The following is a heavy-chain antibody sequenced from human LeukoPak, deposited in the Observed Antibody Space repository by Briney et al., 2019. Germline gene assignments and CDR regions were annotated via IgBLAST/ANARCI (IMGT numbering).Heavy chain of an antibody. V-gene: IGHV3-53*04. CDR3: ARLAVAGISPPYFDY. CDR2: IYSGGST. CDR1: GFTVSSNY. Sequence: GGSLRLSCAASGFTVSSNYMSWVRQAPVKGLKWVSVIYSGGSTYYADSVKGRFTISRHNSKNTLYLQMNSLRAEDTAVYYCARLAVAGISPPYFDYWGQGTLVTVSS. D-gene: IGHD6-19*01. J-gene: IGHJ4*02.